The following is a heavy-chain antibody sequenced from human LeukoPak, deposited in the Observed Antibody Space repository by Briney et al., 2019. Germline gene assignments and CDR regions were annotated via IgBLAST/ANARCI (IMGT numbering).Heavy chain of an antibody. V-gene: IGHV1-2*06. CDR3: GRSSRPLDCFDY. D-gene: IGHD2-2*01. Sequence: AASVKVSCKASGYTFTGYYIHWVRQAPGQGLEWMGRINPNSGGTSYAQAFQDRVTLTRDPSISTAYIELSSLTSDDTAVYYCGRSSRPLDCFDYWGQGTLVTVSS. CDR1: GYTFTGYY. J-gene: IGHJ4*02. CDR2: INPNSGGT.